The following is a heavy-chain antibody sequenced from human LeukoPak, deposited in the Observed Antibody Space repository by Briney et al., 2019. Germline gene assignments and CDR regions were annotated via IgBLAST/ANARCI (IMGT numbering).Heavy chain of an antibody. CDR2: IYSGGST. J-gene: IGHJ4*02. D-gene: IGHD6-6*01. Sequence: GGSLRLSCAASGFTVSSNYMSWVRQAPGKGLEWVSVIYSGGSTYYADSVKGRFTISRDNSKNTLYLQMNSLRAEDTAVYYCARDISIAAPFDYWGQGTLVTVSS. V-gene: IGHV3-66*01. CDR3: ARDISIAAPFDY. CDR1: GFTVSSNY.